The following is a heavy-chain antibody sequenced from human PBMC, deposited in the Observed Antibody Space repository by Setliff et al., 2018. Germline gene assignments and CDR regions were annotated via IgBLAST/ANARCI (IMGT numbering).Heavy chain of an antibody. D-gene: IGHD2-2*01. J-gene: IGHJ3*02. CDR1: GYIFTTYA. Sequence: ASVKVSCKASGYIFTTYAVSWMRQAPGQGLEWMGWISGYNGYTVYAQKLQGRVTLTTDTSTGTAYMEVRSLRSDDTAQYYCVRDRAAIVVGPPTAAFDIWGQGTMVT. CDR3: VRDRAAIVVGPPTAAFDI. V-gene: IGHV1-18*01. CDR2: ISGYNGYT.